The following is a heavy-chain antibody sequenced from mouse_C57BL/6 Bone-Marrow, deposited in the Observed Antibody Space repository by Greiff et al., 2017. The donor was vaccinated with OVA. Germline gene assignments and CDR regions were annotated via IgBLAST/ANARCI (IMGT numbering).Heavy chain of an antibody. CDR1: GFTFSSYT. J-gene: IGHJ3*01. CDR3: ARHMGDRFAD. CDR2: ISGGGGNP. V-gene: IGHV5-9*01. Sequence: DVQLVESGGGLVKPGGSLKLSCAASGFTFSSYTMSWVRQTPEKRLEWVATISGGGGNPYYPASVKGRFTISRDNAKNPLYLQMSRLRAEDTALYYCARHMGDRFADWGQGTLVTVSA. D-gene: IGHD1-1*02.